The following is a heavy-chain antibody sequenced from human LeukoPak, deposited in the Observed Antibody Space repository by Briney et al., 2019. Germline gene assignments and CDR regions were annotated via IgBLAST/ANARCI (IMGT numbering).Heavy chain of an antibody. CDR1: GFTFSSYG. V-gene: IGHV3-23*01. Sequence: GGSLRLSCAASGFTFSSYGVNWVRQAPGKGLEWVSGISGSGGNTYYADSVKGRFTISRDNSKNTLYLQMNSLRAEDTAVYYCARKWAFVGAFDIWGQGTMVTVSS. CDR2: ISGSGGNT. CDR3: ARKWAFVGAFDI. J-gene: IGHJ3*02. D-gene: IGHD1-26*01.